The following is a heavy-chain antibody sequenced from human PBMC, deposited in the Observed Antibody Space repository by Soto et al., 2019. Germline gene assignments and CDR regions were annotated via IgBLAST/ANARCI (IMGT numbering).Heavy chain of an antibody. Sequence: SETLSLTCTVSGGSISSGDYYWSWIRQPPGKGLEWIGYIYYSGSTYYNPSLKSRVTISVDTSKNQFSLKLSSVTAADTAVYYCARVRTMIVVFDYWGQGTLVTVS. CDR2: IYYSGST. V-gene: IGHV4-30-4*01. CDR3: ARVRTMIVVFDY. CDR1: GGSISSGDYY. J-gene: IGHJ4*02. D-gene: IGHD3-22*01.